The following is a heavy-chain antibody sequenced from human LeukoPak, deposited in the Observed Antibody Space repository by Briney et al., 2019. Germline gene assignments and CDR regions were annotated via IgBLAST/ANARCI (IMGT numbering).Heavy chain of an antibody. V-gene: IGHV3-9*01. CDR3: AKDISGMATTYFGY. CDR2: TSWNSGSI. CDR1: GFTFDDHA. D-gene: IGHD5-24*01. Sequence: GGSLRLSCAASGFTFDDHAMHWVRQAPRKGPDRASGTSWNSGSIGDADPVKRRFTIPRDNAKNSQNPQTNSLRAEDTALYHCAKDISGMATTYFGYWGQGTLVTVSS. J-gene: IGHJ4*02.